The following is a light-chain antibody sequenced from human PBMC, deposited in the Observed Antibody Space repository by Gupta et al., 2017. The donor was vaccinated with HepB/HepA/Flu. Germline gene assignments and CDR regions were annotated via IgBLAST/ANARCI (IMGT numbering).Light chain of an antibody. CDR1: SSNIGGDV. Sequence: QSVLTQPPSASGTPGQRVTISCSGSSSNIGGDVVNWYQVFPGTAPKLLIYKSDQRPSGVPDRFSGSKSGTSASLAISGLQSEDEADYYCAAWDDILSGVLFGGGTKLTVL. CDR2: KSD. J-gene: IGLJ2*01. CDR3: AAWDDILSGVL. V-gene: IGLV1-44*01.